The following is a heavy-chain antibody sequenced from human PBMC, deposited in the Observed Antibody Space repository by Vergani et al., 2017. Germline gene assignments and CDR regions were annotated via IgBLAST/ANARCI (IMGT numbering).Heavy chain of an antibody. V-gene: IGHV4-59*13. J-gene: IGHJ6*02. Sequence: QVKLQESGPGLLKPSETLSLTCTVSGGSFNTYYWSWIRQSPGKGLEWIGYIYSTGSTNYNPSLNSRVTMSVDTSKNQFSLKLRSVTAADTAVYLCARVMYRDEASTGYRLEGMDIWGQGTTVT. D-gene: IGHD3-9*01. CDR3: ARVMYRDEASTGYRLEGMDI. CDR1: GGSFNTYY. CDR2: IYSTGST.